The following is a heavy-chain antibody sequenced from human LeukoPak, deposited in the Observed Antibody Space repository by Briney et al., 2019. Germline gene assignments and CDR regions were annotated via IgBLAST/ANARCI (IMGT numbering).Heavy chain of an antibody. J-gene: IGHJ4*02. V-gene: IGHV1-2*06. Sequence: GASVKVSCKASGYTFTSYGISWVRQAPGQGLEWMGRINPNSGGTNYAQKFQGRVTMTRDTSISTAYMELSRLRSDDTAVYYCAREWELRENDYWGQGTLVTVSS. D-gene: IGHD1-26*01. CDR1: GYTFTSYG. CDR2: INPNSGGT. CDR3: AREWELRENDY.